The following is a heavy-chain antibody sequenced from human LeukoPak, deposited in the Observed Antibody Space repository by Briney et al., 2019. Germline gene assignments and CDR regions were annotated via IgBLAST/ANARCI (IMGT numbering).Heavy chain of an antibody. CDR1: GGTFGSYA. CDR2: IIPIFGTT. CDR3: ARVEMATIDAFDI. V-gene: IGHV1-69*13. D-gene: IGHD5-24*01. J-gene: IGHJ3*02. Sequence: ASVKVSCTASGGTFGSYAISWVRQAPGQGLEWMGGIIPIFGTTNYAQKFQGRVTITADESTSTAYMELSSLRSEDTAVYYCARVEMATIDAFDIWGQGTMVNVSS.